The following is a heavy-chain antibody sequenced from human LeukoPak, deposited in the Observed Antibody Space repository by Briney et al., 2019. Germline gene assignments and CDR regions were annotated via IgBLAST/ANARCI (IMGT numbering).Heavy chain of an antibody. CDR2: INPNSGGT. CDR1: GYTFTSHF. V-gene: IGHV1-2*02. J-gene: IGHJ4*02. D-gene: IGHD6-13*01. Sequence: GASVKVSCKASGYTFTSHFMHWVRQAPGQGLEWMGWINPNSGGTNYAQKFQGRVTMTRDTSISTAYMELSRLRSDDTAVYYCARDLGMGSSWYWDFDYWGQGTLVTVSS. CDR3: ARDLGMGSSWYWDFDY.